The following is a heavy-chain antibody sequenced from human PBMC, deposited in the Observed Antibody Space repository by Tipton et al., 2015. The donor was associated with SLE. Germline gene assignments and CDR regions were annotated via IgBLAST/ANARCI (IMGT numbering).Heavy chain of an antibody. CDR2: ISYDGRNK. J-gene: IGHJ6*03. V-gene: IGHV3-30*04. CDR3: ARGQSLGYYYDSSARGYYYMDV. Sequence: SLRLSCSASGFTFSSYAMHWVRQAPGKGLEWVAVISYDGRNKYYADSVKGRFTISRDNSKNTLSLQMNSMRAEDTAVYYCARGQSLGYYYDSSARGYYYMDVWGKGTTVTIAS. CDR1: GFTFSSYA. D-gene: IGHD3-22*01.